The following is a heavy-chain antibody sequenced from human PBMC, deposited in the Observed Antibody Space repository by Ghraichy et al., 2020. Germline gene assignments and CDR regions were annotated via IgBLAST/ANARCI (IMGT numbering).Heavy chain of an antibody. J-gene: IGHJ4*02. CDR1: GFSVSSSH. D-gene: IGHD4-11*01. V-gene: IGHV3-53*01. Sequence: GGSLRLSCAASGFSVSSSHMTWVRQAPGKGLEWISTIYIDGRIFYADSVKGRFTISRDNFKNTLYLQMSSLRADDTAIYYCARGPDYSKVGYWGQGTLVTVSS. CDR3: ARGPDYSKVGY. CDR2: IYIDGRI.